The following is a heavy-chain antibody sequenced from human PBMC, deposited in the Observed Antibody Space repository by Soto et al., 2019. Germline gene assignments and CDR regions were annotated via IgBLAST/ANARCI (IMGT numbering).Heavy chain of an antibody. CDR3: AKDFGAWSDS. J-gene: IGHJ5*01. Sequence: QVHLVESGGGVVQPGRSLTISCVGSGFAFSTYGMHWVRQAPAKGLEWVALISYDDTDKYYADSVKGRFSISRDNSKQTLSLQMDSLRPEDTAVYYCAKDFGAWSDSWGQGTLVNVSS. CDR2: ISYDDTDK. V-gene: IGHV3-30*18. D-gene: IGHD3-10*01. CDR1: GFAFSTYG.